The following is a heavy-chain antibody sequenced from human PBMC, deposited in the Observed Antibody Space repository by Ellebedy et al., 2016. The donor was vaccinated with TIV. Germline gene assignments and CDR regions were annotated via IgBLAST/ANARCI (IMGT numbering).Heavy chain of an antibody. Sequence: AASVKVSCKASGYTFTSYGISWVRQAPGQGLEWMGWISAYNGNTNYAQTLQGRVTMTTDTSTSTAYMDLRSLRSDDTALYYCARETVVAGTRRAFDYWGQGTLVTVSP. V-gene: IGHV1-18*04. CDR1: GYTFTSYG. CDR3: ARETVVAGTRRAFDY. CDR2: ISAYNGNT. D-gene: IGHD6-19*01. J-gene: IGHJ4*02.